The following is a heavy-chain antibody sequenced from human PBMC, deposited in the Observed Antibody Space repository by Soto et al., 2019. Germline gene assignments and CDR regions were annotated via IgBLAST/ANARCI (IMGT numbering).Heavy chain of an antibody. V-gene: IGHV3-23*01. Sequence: GSLRLSCAASGFTFSIYDMSWVRQAPGKGLEWVSAISASGRSTYYADSVKGRFTMSRDNSKNIMYLQMSSLRAEDTAVYYCARDERGVLGSDPDYWGQGTLVTVSS. J-gene: IGHJ4*02. CDR2: ISASGRST. D-gene: IGHD2-8*02. CDR3: ARDERGVLGSDPDY. CDR1: GFTFSIYD.